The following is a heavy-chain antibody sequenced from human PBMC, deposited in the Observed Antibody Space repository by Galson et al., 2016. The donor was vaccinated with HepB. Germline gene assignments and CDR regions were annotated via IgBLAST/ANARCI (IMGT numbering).Heavy chain of an antibody. CDR1: GFTFSSYA. Sequence: SLRLSCAASGFTFSSYAMSWVRQTPGKGLELVSSISGSGRSTYYADSVKGRYAISRDNSKNTLNLQMNSLRGEDTAVYYCAKVLSVWSLFAWWGQGSLVTVS. CDR2: ISGSGRST. D-gene: IGHD6-19*01. J-gene: IGHJ4*02. CDR3: AKVLSVWSLFAW. V-gene: IGHV3-23*01.